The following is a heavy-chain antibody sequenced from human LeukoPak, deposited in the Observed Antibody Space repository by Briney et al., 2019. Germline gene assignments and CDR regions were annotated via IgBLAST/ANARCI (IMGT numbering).Heavy chain of an antibody. CDR2: VNSDGSST. D-gene: IGHD6-13*01. CDR1: GFAFSSYW. CDR3: AKEIAAAGL. V-gene: IGHV3-74*01. J-gene: IGHJ3*01. Sequence: GGSLRLSCAASGFAFSSYWLHWVRQAPGKGLVWVSRVNSDGSSTNYADSVEGRFTVSRDSSKNTMYLQMNSLRAEDTAVYYCAKEIAAAGLWGQGTMVTVSS.